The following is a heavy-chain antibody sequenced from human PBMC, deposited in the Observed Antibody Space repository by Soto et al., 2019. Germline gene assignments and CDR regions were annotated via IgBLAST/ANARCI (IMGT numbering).Heavy chain of an antibody. CDR3: ARRISVVDQFDY. Sequence: QVHLVQSGAEVKKPGASVKVSCKASGYTFTGYGITWVRQAPGQGLEWMGWISAYNGNTNYAQMLLGRVTMTTDTSTSTAYMELRSLRSHDTAVYYCARRISVVDQFDYWGQGTLVSVSS. D-gene: IGHD2-15*01. V-gene: IGHV1-18*01. J-gene: IGHJ4*02. CDR1: GYTFTGYG. CDR2: ISAYNGNT.